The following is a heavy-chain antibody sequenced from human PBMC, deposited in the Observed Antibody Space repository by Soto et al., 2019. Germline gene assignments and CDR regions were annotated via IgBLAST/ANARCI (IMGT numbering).Heavy chain of an antibody. J-gene: IGHJ6*02. CDR3: SRPHLRVRHYVLRGAPTAPLYHSGLGA. CDR2: ILPVFRIV. V-gene: IGHV1-69*01. Sequence: QVQLEQSGAEVKKPGSSVKVSCQTSGGTFNTYPISWMRQAQGQGLEWLVGILPVFRIVNYAQQFQDRIILPTAETTSSVCLELIRRTREATAAYFCSRPHLRVRHYVLRGAPTAPLYHSGLGACGQGTT. CDR1: GGTFNTYP. D-gene: IGHD1-26*01.